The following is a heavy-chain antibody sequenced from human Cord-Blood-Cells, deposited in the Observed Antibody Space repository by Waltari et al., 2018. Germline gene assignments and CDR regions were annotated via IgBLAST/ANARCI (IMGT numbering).Heavy chain of an antibody. D-gene: IGHD1-26*01. CDR1: GYPVTSDD. Sequence: QVQLVQSGAEVKKTGASVKVSCKASGYPVTSDDINWVGKATGQGLEWMGWMNPNSGNTGYAQKFQGRVTMTRNTSISTAYMELSSLRSEDTAVYYCAIGSYLASLAEYFQHWGQGTLVTVSS. CDR2: MNPNSGNT. V-gene: IGHV1-8*01. CDR3: AIGSYLASLAEYFQH. J-gene: IGHJ1*01.